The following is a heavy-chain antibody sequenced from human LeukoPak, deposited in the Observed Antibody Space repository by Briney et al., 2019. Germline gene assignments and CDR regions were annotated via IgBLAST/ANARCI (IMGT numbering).Heavy chain of an antibody. CDR3: ATGNFGGSGY. CDR2: IKPDGSQK. CDR1: GFTFSSYW. Sequence: GGSLRLSCAASGFTFSSYWMNWVRQAPGKGLEWVASIKPDGSQKYYVDSVKGRFTISRDSAKNSLFLQMNSLRAEDTAVYYCATGNFGGSGYWGQGTLVTVSS. V-gene: IGHV3-7*01. D-gene: IGHD4-23*01. J-gene: IGHJ4*02.